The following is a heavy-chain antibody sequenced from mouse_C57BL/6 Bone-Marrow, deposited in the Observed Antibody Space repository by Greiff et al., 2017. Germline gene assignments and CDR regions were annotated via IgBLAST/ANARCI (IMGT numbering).Heavy chain of an antibody. CDR2: ISSGGDYI. CDR1: GFTFSSYA. Sequence: DVKLVESGEGLVKPGGSLKLSCAASGFTFSSYAMSWVRQTPEKRLEWVAYISSGGDYIYYADTVMGRFTISRDNARNTLYLQMSSLKSEDTAMYYFTRGPSYGILYYFDYWGQGTTLTVSS. D-gene: IGHD2-1*01. J-gene: IGHJ2*01. CDR3: TRGPSYGILYYFDY. V-gene: IGHV5-9-1*02.